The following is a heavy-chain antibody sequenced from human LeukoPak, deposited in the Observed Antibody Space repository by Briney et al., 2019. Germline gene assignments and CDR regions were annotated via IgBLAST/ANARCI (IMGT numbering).Heavy chain of an antibody. CDR3: ARDYYDSSGYYLFDY. Sequence: GASVKVSCKASGYTFTSYGISWVRQAPGQGLEWMGWISAYNGNTNYAQKLQGRVTMTTDTSTSTAYMELRSLRSDDTAVYYCARDYYDSSGYYLFDYWGQGTLVTVSS. V-gene: IGHV1-18*01. J-gene: IGHJ4*02. D-gene: IGHD3-22*01. CDR2: ISAYNGNT. CDR1: GYTFTSYG.